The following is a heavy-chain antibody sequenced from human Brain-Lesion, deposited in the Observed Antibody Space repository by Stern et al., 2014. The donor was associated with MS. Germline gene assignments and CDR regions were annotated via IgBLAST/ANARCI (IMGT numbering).Heavy chain of an antibody. CDR1: GSTFPTID. V-gene: IGHV1-8*01. CDR2: MSPSSGDT. J-gene: IGHJ4*02. D-gene: IGHD1-14*01. Sequence: VHLVESGAEVRRPGASVRVSCTTSGSTFPTIDINWVRQATGHGLEWMGWMSPSSGDTGYAQKFQGRVTMTRDTSINTAYMELSSLVSEDTAVYYCAGGQPEMSHFDSWGQGTQVIVSS. CDR3: AGGQPEMSHFDS.